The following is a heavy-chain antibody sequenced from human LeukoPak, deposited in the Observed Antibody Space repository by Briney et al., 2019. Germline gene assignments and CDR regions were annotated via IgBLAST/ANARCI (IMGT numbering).Heavy chain of an antibody. D-gene: IGHD3-10*01. CDR3: ARDPASYGSGSYGWFDP. V-gene: IGHV3-74*01. Sequence: GGSLRLSCAASGLTFSSHWMHWVCQAPGKGLVWVSRINSDGSSTSYADSGKGRFTISRDNAKNTLYLQMNSLRAEDTAVYYCARDPASYGSGSYGWFDPWGQGTLVTVSS. J-gene: IGHJ5*02. CDR2: INSDGSST. CDR1: GLTFSSHW.